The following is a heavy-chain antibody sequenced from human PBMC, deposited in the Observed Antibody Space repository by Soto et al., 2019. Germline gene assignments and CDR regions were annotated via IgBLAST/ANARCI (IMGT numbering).Heavy chain of an antibody. CDR2: INHSGST. J-gene: IGHJ6*02. Sequence: SETLSLTCAVYGGSFSGYYWSWIRQPPGKGLEWSGEINHSGSTNYNPSLKSRVTISVDTSKNQFPLKLSSVTAADTAVYYCARGSLLWFGELLYYYYGMDVWGQGTTVTVSS. V-gene: IGHV4-34*01. CDR1: GGSFSGYY. CDR3: ARGSLLWFGELLYYYYGMDV. D-gene: IGHD3-10*01.